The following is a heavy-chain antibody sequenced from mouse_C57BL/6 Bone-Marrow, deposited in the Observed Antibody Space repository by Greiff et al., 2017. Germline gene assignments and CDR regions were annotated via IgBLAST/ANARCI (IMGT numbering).Heavy chain of an antibody. V-gene: IGHV1-63*01. CDR3: ARSWDGYEKECYFVY. D-gene: IGHD2-2*01. Sequence: QVQLQQSGAELVRPGTSVKMSCKASGYTFTNYWIGWAKKRPGHGLEWIGDFYPGGGYTTYNEKFKGKATPTADKSSSTAYMQFSRLTSEDSANYYGARSWDGYEKECYFVYWCQGTTLTVAS. J-gene: IGHJ2*01. CDR1: GYTFTNYW. CDR2: FYPGGGYT.